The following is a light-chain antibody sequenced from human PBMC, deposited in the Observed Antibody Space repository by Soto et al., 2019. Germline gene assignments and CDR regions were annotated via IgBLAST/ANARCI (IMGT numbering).Light chain of an antibody. CDR1: QSVSSNY. CDR2: GAS. Sequence: EIVLTQSPGTLSLSPGERATLSCRASQSVSSNYLAWYQQKPGQAPRLLISGASSRAADIPDRFSGSGSGTDFTLTINRLEPEDFTVYYCQQYGSSPFTFGPGTKVDIK. CDR3: QQYGSSPFT. J-gene: IGKJ3*01. V-gene: IGKV3-20*01.